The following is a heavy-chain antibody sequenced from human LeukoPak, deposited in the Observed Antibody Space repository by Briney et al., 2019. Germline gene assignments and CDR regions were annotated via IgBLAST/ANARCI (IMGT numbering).Heavy chain of an antibody. J-gene: IGHJ4*02. CDR2: IYSGGST. V-gene: IGHV3-66*01. CDR1: GFTVSSNY. CDR3: ARDNQKLLGFDY. D-gene: IGHD1-7*01. Sequence: GGSLRLSCAASGFTVSSNYMSWVRQAPGKGLEWVSVIYSGGSTYYADSVKGRFTISRDNSKNALYLQMNSLRAEDTAVYYCARDNQKLLGFDYWGQGTLVTVSS.